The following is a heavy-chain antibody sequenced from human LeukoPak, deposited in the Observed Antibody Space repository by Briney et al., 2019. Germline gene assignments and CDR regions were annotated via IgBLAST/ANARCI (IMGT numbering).Heavy chain of an antibody. V-gene: IGHV1-69*05. Sequence: SVKVSCKASGGTFSSYAISWVRQAPGQGLEWMGRIIPIFGTANYAQKFQGRVTITTDESTSTAYMELSSLRSEDTAVYYCASDDGTPGFDYFDYWGQGTLFTVSS. CDR2: IIPIFGTA. D-gene: IGHD1-26*01. CDR3: ASDDGTPGFDYFDY. J-gene: IGHJ4*02. CDR1: GGTFSSYA.